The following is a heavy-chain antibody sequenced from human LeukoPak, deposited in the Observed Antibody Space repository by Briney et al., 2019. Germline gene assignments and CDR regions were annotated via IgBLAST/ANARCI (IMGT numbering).Heavy chain of an antibody. D-gene: IGHD2-15*01. Sequence: GESLKISCKGSGYSFTSYWIGWVRQMPGKGLEWMGIIYPGDSDTRYSPSFQGQVTISADKSISTAYLQWSSLKASDTAMYYCARVIRYCSGGTCYGGVNPLDYWGQGTLVTVSS. CDR1: GYSFTSYW. J-gene: IGHJ4*02. CDR2: IYPGDSDT. V-gene: IGHV5-51*01. CDR3: ARVIRYCSGGTCYGGVNPLDY.